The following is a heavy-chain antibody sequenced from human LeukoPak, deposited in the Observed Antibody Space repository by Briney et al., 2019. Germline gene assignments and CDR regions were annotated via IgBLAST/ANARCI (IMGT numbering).Heavy chain of an antibody. CDR3: ARGTIAAADIDY. V-gene: IGHV3-49*03. Sequence: GGSLRLSCTGSGFTFGDYAVSWFRQAPGKGLEWVGFIRSKGYGGTTEYAASVKGRFTISRDDSKSIAYLQMNSLRAEDTAVYYCARGTIAAADIDYWGQGTLVTVSS. D-gene: IGHD6-13*01. CDR2: IRSKGYGGTT. CDR1: GFTFGDYA. J-gene: IGHJ4*02.